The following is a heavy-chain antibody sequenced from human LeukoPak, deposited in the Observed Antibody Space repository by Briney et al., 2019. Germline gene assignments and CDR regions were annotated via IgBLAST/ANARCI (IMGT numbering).Heavy chain of an antibody. V-gene: IGHV4-31*03. D-gene: IGHD3-10*01. CDR3: ARDGITMVRGVIMSYGMDV. J-gene: IGHJ6*02. CDR1: GDSISSGGYY. Sequence: PSQTLSLTCTVSGDSISSGGYYWRWIRQHPGKGLEWIGYIYYSGSTYYNPSLKSRVTISVDTSKNQFSLKLSSATAADTAVYYCARDGITMVRGVIMSYGMDVWGQGTTVTVSS. CDR2: IYYSGST.